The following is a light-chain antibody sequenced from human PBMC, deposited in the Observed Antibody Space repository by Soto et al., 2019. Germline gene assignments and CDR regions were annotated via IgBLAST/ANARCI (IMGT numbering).Light chain of an antibody. V-gene: IGKV3-20*01. CDR2: GAS. Sequence: EIVLTQSPGALSLSPGERATLSCRASQSVASSFLAWYQQKSGQAPRLLMYGASSRATGIPDRFSGSGSGTDFTLTISRLEPEDFVMYYCQQYGSSPITFGPGTKVDLK. J-gene: IGKJ3*01. CDR1: QSVASSF. CDR3: QQYGSSPIT.